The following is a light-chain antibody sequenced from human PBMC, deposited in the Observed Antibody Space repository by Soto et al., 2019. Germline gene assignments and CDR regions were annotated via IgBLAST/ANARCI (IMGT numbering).Light chain of an antibody. J-gene: IGKJ1*01. Sequence: DIQMTQSPSSVSASVGDIVTITCRASQSISSWLAWYQQKPGKAPKLLIYSASSLQSGVPSRFSGSGSGTEFTLTISSLQPDDFATYYCQQYNSYSFGQGTKVDI. CDR2: SAS. CDR3: QQYNSYS. V-gene: IGKV1D-16*01. CDR1: QSISSW.